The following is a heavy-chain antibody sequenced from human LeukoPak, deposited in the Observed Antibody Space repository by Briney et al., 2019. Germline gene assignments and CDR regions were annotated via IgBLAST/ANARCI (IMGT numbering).Heavy chain of an antibody. CDR3: AREMSVSLYSGSYRFGFDY. V-gene: IGHV1-46*01. CDR1: GYTFTSYY. J-gene: IGHJ4*02. Sequence: ASVKVFCKASGYTFTSYYMHWVRQAPGQGLEWMGIINPSGGSTSYAQKFQGRVTMTRDMSTSTVYMELSSLRSEDTAVYYCAREMSVSLYSGSYRFGFDYWGQGTLVTVSS. CDR2: INPSGGST. D-gene: IGHD1-26*01.